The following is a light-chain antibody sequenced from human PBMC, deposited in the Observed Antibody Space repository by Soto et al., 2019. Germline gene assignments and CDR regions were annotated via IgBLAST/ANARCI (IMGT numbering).Light chain of an antibody. Sequence: QSVLTQPASVSGSPGQSITISCTGTSSDVGSYNLVSWYQQHPGKAPKLIIYEDNKGPSGVSNRFSGSKSYNTASLTISGLQAEDEAEYHCCSCAVGRTLVFGGGTQLTVL. V-gene: IGLV2-23*01. J-gene: IGLJ3*02. CDR2: EDN. CDR3: CSCAVGRTLV. CDR1: SSDVGSYNL.